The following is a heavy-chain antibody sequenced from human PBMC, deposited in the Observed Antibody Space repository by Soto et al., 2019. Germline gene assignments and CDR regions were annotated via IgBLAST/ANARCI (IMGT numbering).Heavy chain of an antibody. CDR2: ISYDGSNK. Sequence: GGSLRLSCAASGFTFSSYGMHWVRQAPGKGLEWVAVISYDGSNKYYADSVKGRFTISRDNSKNTLYLQMNSLRAEDTAVYYCANRRRTTGAEYFQHWGQGTLVTVSS. V-gene: IGHV3-30*18. J-gene: IGHJ1*01. CDR1: GFTFSSYG. D-gene: IGHD1-1*01. CDR3: ANRRRTTGAEYFQH.